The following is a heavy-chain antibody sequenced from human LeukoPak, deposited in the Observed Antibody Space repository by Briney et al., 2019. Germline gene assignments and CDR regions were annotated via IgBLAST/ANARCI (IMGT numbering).Heavy chain of an antibody. CDR1: GFTFSSYA. V-gene: IGHV3-23*01. CDR2: ISGSGGST. D-gene: IGHD3-10*01. CDR3: AKLQPYYYGSGSAETYYFDY. Sequence: GGSLRLSCAASGFTFSSYAMSWVRQAPGKGLEWVSAISGSGGSTYYADSVKGRFTISRDNSKNTLYLQMNSLRAEDTAVYYCAKLQPYYYGSGSAETYYFDYWGQGTLATVSS. J-gene: IGHJ4*02.